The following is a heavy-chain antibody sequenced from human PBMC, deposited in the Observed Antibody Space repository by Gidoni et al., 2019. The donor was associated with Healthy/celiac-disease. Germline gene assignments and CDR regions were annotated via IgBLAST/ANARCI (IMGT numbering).Heavy chain of an antibody. CDR1: GYTFTSYD. D-gene: IGHD6-19*01. CDR2: MNPNSGNT. CDR3: ARGPGPTPGYSSGWSDY. V-gene: IGHV1-8*01. Sequence: QVQLVQSGAEVKKPGASVKVSCKASGYTFTSYDINWVRQATGQGLEWMGWMNPNSGNTGYAQKFQGRVTMTRNTSISTADMELSSLRSEDTAVYYCARGPGPTPGYSSGWSDYWGQGTLVTVSS. J-gene: IGHJ4*02.